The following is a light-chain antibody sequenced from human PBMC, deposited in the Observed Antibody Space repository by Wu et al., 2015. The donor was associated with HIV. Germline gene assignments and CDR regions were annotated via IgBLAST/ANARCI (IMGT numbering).Light chain of an antibody. V-gene: IGKV3-11*01. CDR3: QQYGSSPLT. CDR2: GAS. CDR1: QSVATN. Sequence: EIVLTQSPATLSLSPGERATLSCRASQSVATNLAGYQQKPGQSPRLLIYGASNRATGIPARFSGSGSGTDFILTITSLEPEDFAVYYCQQYGSSPLTFGGGTKVEIK. J-gene: IGKJ4*01.